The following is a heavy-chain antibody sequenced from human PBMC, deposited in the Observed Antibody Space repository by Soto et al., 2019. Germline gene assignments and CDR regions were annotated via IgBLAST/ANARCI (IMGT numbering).Heavy chain of an antibody. CDR1: GGSISSSSYY. Sequence: SETLSLTCTVSGGSISSSSYYWGWIRQPPGKGLEWIGSIYYSGSTNYNPSLKSRVTISVDTSKNQFSLKLSSVTAADTAVYYCASGYLKTAYGDPTELDYWGQGTLVTVSS. CDR3: ASGYLKTAYGDPTELDY. D-gene: IGHD4-17*01. CDR2: IYYSGST. V-gene: IGHV4-39*07. J-gene: IGHJ4*02.